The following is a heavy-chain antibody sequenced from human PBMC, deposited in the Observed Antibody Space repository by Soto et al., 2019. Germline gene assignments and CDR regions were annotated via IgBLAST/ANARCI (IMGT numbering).Heavy chain of an antibody. Sequence: GASVKVSCKASGGTFSSYAISWLRQSPGQGLEWMGGIIPIFGTANYAQKFQGRVTITADESTSTAYMELSSLRPEDTAVYYCARMWYYYDSSGYLDYWGQGTLVTVSS. CDR2: IIPIFGTA. J-gene: IGHJ4*02. CDR3: ARMWYYYDSSGYLDY. D-gene: IGHD3-22*01. V-gene: IGHV1-69*13. CDR1: GGTFSSYA.